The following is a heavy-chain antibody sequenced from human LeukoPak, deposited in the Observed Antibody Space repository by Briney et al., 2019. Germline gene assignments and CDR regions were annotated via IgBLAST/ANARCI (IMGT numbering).Heavy chain of an antibody. V-gene: IGHV4-31*03. D-gene: IGHD5-12*01. Sequence: PSETLSLTCTVSGGSISSGGYYWSWIRQHPGKGLEWIGYIYYSGSTYYNPSLKSRVTISVDTSKNQFSLKLSSVTAADTAVYYCARDKSEYSGYDYDDAFGIWGQGTMVTVSS. CDR1: GGSISSGGYY. J-gene: IGHJ3*02. CDR3: ARDKSEYSGYDYDDAFGI. CDR2: IYYSGST.